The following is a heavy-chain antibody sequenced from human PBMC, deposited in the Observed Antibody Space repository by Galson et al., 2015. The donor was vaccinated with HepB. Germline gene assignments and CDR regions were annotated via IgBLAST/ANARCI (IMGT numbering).Heavy chain of an antibody. Sequence: SVKVSCKASGYTFTGYYMHWVRQAPGQGLEWMGWINPNSGGTNYAQKFQGRVTMTRDTSISTAYMELSRLRSDDTAVYYCARDRPTGELLRGEYYFDYWGQGTLVTVSS. CDR2: INPNSGGT. J-gene: IGHJ4*02. CDR3: ARDRPTGELLRGEYYFDY. V-gene: IGHV1-2*02. D-gene: IGHD1-26*01. CDR1: GYTFTGYY.